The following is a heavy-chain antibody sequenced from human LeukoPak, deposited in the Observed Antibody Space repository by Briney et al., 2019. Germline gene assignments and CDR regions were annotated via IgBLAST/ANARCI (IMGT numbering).Heavy chain of an antibody. CDR1: GGSISSSSHY. D-gene: IGHD3-3*01. J-gene: IGHJ4*02. V-gene: IGHV4-39*07. CDR2: IYYSGST. Sequence: SETLSLTCTVSGGSISSSSHYWGWIRQPPGKGLEWIGSIYYSGSTYYNPSLKSRVTISVDTSKNQFSLKLSSVTAADTAVYYCASTDYDFWGGYFYWGQGTLVTVSS. CDR3: ASTDYDFWGGYFY.